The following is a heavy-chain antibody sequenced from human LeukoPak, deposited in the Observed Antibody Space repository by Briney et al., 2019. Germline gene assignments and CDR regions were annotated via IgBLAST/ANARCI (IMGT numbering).Heavy chain of an antibody. V-gene: IGHV3-23*01. CDR2: LSASGGST. Sequence: GGSLRLSCAASGFTLTTSVMGWVRQAPGKGLEWVSALSASGGSTYYTDSVKGRFTISRDISNNTLYLQMSSLRAEDTAVYYCARGGPWMIAFGGAPDAFDIWGQGTMVTVSS. J-gene: IGHJ3*02. CDR1: GFTLTTSV. CDR3: ARGGPWMIAFGGAPDAFDI. D-gene: IGHD3-16*01.